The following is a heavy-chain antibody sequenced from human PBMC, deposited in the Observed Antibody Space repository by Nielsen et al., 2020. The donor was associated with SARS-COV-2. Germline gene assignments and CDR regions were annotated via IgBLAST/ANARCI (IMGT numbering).Heavy chain of an antibody. CDR3: ARGGNSDWYFDL. D-gene: IGHD4-23*01. J-gene: IGHJ2*01. CDR2: LNPSGGST. V-gene: IGHV1-46*01. Sequence: ASVQVSCRASGYTFTSSYMHWVRQAPGQGLEWMGILNPSGGSTSYAQKFQVRVTMTRDTSTSTVYMELSSLRSEDTAVYYCARGGNSDWYFDLWGRGTLVTVSS. CDR1: GYTFTSSY.